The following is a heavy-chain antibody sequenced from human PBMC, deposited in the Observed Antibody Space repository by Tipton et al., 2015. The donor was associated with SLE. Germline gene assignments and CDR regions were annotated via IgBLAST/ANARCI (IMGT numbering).Heavy chain of an antibody. J-gene: IGHJ5*02. CDR3: ARDAAKYSSGWYGVTWFDP. V-gene: IGHV1-2*02. D-gene: IGHD6-19*01. CDR1: GYTFIGFY. Sequence: QVQLVQSGAEVKKPGASVKVSCKASGYTFIGFYMHWVRQAPGQGLEWMGWINPNSGATKYAQKFQGRVTMTRDTSISTAYMELTRLRSDDTAVYYCARDAAKYSSGWYGVTWFDPWGQGTLVTVSS. CDR2: INPNSGAT.